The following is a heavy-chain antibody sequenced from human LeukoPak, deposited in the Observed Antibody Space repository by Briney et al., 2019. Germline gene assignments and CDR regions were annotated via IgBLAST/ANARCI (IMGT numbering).Heavy chain of an antibody. D-gene: IGHD7-27*01. CDR2: IYYSGST. J-gene: IGHJ6*02. Sequence: PSETLSLTCTVSGGSISSYYWSWIRQPPGEGLEWIGYIYYSGSTNYNPSLQRRVTISVDTSKNQFSLKLSSVIAADTAVYYCARVRPITGENSYYGMDVWGQGTTVTVSS. V-gene: IGHV4-59*01. CDR3: ARVRPITGENSYYGMDV. CDR1: GGSISSYY.